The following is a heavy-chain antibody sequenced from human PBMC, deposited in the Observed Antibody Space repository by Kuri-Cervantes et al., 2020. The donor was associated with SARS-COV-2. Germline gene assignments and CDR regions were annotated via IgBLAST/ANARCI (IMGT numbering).Heavy chain of an antibody. CDR1: GFTFDDYG. J-gene: IGHJ3*02. Sequence: GESLKISCAASGFTFDDYGMSWVRQAPGKGLEWVSGINWNGGSTGYADSVKGRFTISRDNAKNSLYLQMNSLRAEDTALYHCARAGKPLFLRGAFDIWGQGTMVTVSS. CDR3: ARAGKPLFLRGAFDI. D-gene: IGHD3-10*01. V-gene: IGHV3-20*01. CDR2: INWNGGST.